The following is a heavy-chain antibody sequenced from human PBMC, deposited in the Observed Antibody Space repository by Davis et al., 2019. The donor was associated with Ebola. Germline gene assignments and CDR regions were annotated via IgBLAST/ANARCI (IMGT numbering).Heavy chain of an antibody. J-gene: IGHJ3*02. CDR2: INSDGRTT. D-gene: IGHD7-27*01. V-gene: IGHV3-74*01. CDR3: ARDLGMGRRVDAFDI. Sequence: HTGGSLRLSCAASEFTFSSYWMHWVRQAPGKGLVWVSRINSDGRTTAYADSVKGRFTISRDNAKNTLYLQMNTLRAEDTAVYYCARDLGMGRRVDAFDIWGQGTMVTVSS. CDR1: EFTFSSYW.